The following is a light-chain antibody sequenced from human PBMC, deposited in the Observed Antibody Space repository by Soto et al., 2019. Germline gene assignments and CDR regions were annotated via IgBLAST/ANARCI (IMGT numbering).Light chain of an antibody. CDR3: QQYNSYSRT. Sequence: DIHRRHSPSTLSASVVYRVTITFLASQSIISWLAWYQQKPGKGPKLLIYDVSSLESGVPSRFSGSGSGTESTLTISSLQPDDFATYYCQQYNSYSRTFGQGTKVDIK. J-gene: IGKJ1*01. V-gene: IGKV1-5*01. CDR1: QSIISW. CDR2: DVS.